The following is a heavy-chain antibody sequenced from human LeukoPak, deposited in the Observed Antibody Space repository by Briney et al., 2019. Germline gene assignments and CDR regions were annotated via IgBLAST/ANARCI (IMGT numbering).Heavy chain of an antibody. CDR2: IYPDNSRT. CDR3: ARFSGYSLDKNWFDP. J-gene: IGHJ5*02. Sequence: KRGESLKISCKGSGYGFFGYWIGWVRQTPGKGLDWMGIIYPDNSRTIYSPSFQGQVTISADKSVSTAYLQWSSLKASDSAIYYCARFSGYSLDKNWFDPWGQGTLVTVSS. V-gene: IGHV5-51*01. D-gene: IGHD3-22*01. CDR1: GYGFFGYW.